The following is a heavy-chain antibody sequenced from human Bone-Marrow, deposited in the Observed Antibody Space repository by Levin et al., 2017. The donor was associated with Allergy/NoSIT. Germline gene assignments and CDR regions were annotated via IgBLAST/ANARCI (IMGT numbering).Heavy chain of an antibody. CDR3: ARLVVGAKGWFAP. D-gene: IGHD2-21*01. CDR1: GYTFRNYG. J-gene: IGHJ5*02. CDR2: ISTDTGNR. Sequence: ASVKVSCKASGYTFRNYGISWVRQAPGRGLEWLGWISTDTGNRHYAQNLQGRVTMTTDTSTDTAHLELRSLRADDKAIYYCARLVVGAKGWFAPWGQGTPVTVSS. V-gene: IGHV1-18*01.